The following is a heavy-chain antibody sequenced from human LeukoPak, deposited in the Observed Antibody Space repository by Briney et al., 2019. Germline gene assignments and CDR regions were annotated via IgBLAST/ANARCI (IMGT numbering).Heavy chain of an antibody. D-gene: IGHD4-11*01. V-gene: IGHV3-11*01. CDR2: ISSSGSTI. Sequence: GGSLRLSCAASGFTFSDYYMSWIRQAPGRGLEWVSYISSSGSTIYYADSVKGRFTISRDNAKNSLYLQMNSLRAADTAVYYCARAGSGPKVDYSNPNYFDYWGQGTLVTVSS. J-gene: IGHJ4*02. CDR3: ARAGSGPKVDYSNPNYFDY. CDR1: GFTFSDYY.